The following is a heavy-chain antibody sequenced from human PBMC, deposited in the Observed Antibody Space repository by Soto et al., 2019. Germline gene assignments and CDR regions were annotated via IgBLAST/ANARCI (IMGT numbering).Heavy chain of an antibody. V-gene: IGHV1-69*13. Sequence: SVKVSCKASGGTFSRYAISWVRQAPGQGLEWMGGIIPIFGTANYAQKFQGRVTITADESTSTAYMELSSLRSEDTAVYYCASRLVVTRFHAFDIWGQGTMVTVS. J-gene: IGHJ3*02. CDR1: GGTFSRYA. CDR3: ASRLVVTRFHAFDI. CDR2: IIPIFGTA. D-gene: IGHD2-21*02.